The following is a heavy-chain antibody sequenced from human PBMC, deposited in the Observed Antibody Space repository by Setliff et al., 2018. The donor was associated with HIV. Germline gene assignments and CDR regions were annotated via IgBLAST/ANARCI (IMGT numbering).Heavy chain of an antibody. J-gene: IGHJ6*02. CDR2: IIPIFGTP. CDR3: AREIGDYYDSSGYYPPTDYYYGMDV. V-gene: IGHV1-69*05. CDR1: GGTFRSKG. Sequence: SVKVSCKASGGTFRSKGISWVRQAPGQGLEWMGGIIPIFGTPNYAQRFQGRVTITTDESTSTAYMELRSLRSDDTAVYYCAREIGDYYDSSGYYPPTDYYYGMDVWGQGATVTV. D-gene: IGHD3-22*01.